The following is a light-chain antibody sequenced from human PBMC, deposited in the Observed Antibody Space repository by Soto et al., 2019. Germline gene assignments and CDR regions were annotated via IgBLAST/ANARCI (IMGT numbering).Light chain of an antibody. CDR1: QSVSSRN. CDR2: GAS. CDR3: QQYGSSPLT. Sequence: PGERAALSCRASQSVSSRNLAWYQQKPGQAPRLLIYGASSRATGIPDRFSGSWSGTDFTLTVSRLEPEDFAVYYCQQYGSSPLTFGGGTKVEIK. V-gene: IGKV3-20*01. J-gene: IGKJ4*01.